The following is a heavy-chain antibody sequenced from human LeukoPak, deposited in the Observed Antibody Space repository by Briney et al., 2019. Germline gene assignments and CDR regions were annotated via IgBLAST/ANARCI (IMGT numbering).Heavy chain of an antibody. V-gene: IGHV4-61*02. D-gene: IGHD5-12*01. CDR2: IYTSGST. J-gene: IGHJ4*02. Sequence: SEPLSLTCSVSGDSITSGDSYWTWIRQPAGRGLEWIGLIYTSGSTKYNPSLKSRITMSLDTSKNQISLQLNSVTAADTAVYYCAREYSHWGQGTLVTVSS. CDR3: AREYSH. CDR1: GDSITSGDSY.